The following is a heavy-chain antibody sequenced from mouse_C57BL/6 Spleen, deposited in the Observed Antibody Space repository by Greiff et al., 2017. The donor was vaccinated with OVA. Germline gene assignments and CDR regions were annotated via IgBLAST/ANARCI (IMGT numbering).Heavy chain of an antibody. V-gene: IGHV1-80*01. CDR2: IYPGDGDT. CDR3: ARRDGSPPYYAMDY. CDR1: GYAFSSYW. D-gene: IGHD2-3*01. Sequence: VQLQASGAELVKPGASVKISCKASGYAFSSYWMNWVKQRPGKGLEWIGQIYPGDGDTNYNGKFKGKATLTADKSSSTAYMQLSSLTSEDSAVYFCARRDGSPPYYAMDYWGQGTSVTVSS. J-gene: IGHJ4*01.